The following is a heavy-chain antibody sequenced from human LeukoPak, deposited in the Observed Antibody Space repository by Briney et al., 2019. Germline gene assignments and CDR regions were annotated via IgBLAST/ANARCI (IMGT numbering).Heavy chain of an antibody. J-gene: IGHJ6*03. V-gene: IGHV4-4*07. CDR2: IYTSGST. Sequence: PSETLSLTCTVSGGSISSYYWSWIRQPAGKGLEWIGRIYTSGSTNYNPSLKSRVTMSVDTSKNQFSLKLSSVTAADTAVYYCARSKIEYCSSTSCLRPYYYYYMDVWGKGTTVTVSS. D-gene: IGHD2-2*01. CDR1: GGSISSYY. CDR3: ARSKIEYCSSTSCLRPYYYYYMDV.